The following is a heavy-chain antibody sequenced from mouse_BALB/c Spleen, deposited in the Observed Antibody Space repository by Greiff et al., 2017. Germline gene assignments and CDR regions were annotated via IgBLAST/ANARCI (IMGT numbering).Heavy chain of an antibody. J-gene: IGHJ2*01. CDR2: IYPYNGGT. CDR1: GYTFTDYN. V-gene: IGHV1S29*02. D-gene: IGHD1-2*01. Sequence: EVQLQQSGPELVKPGASVKISCKASGYTFTDYNMHWVKQSHGKSLEWIGYIYPYNGGTGYNQKFKSKATLTVDNSSSTAYMELRSLTSEDSAVYYCARGGVRLQKELDYWGQGTTLTVSS. CDR3: ARGGVRLQKELDY.